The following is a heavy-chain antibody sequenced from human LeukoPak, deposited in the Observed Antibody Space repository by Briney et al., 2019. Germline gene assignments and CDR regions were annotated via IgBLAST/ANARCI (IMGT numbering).Heavy chain of an antibody. CDR1: GYSFSTYW. J-gene: IGHJ4*02. CDR2: IYPGDSDT. CDR3: ARQSPNYYDSTYYFDY. Sequence: GESLKISCKGSGYSFSTYWIGWVRQMPGKGLEWMRIIYPGDSDTRYSPSFQGQVTISADESISTAYLQWSSLKASDTAMYYCARQSPNYYDSTYYFDYWGQGTLVTVSS. D-gene: IGHD3-22*01. V-gene: IGHV5-51*01.